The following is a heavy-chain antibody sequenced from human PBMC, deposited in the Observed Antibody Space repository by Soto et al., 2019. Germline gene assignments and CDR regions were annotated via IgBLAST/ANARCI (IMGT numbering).Heavy chain of an antibody. CDR1: GFTFSSYD. CDR2: IGTAGDT. V-gene: IGHV3-13*01. Sequence: GGSLRLSCAASGFTFSSYDMHWVRQATGKGLEWVSAIGTAGDTYYPGSVKGRFTISRENAKNSLYLQMNSLRAEDTAVYYCARNFWDSSGYYFDYWGQGTLVTVSS. J-gene: IGHJ4*02. D-gene: IGHD3-22*01. CDR3: ARNFWDSSGYYFDY.